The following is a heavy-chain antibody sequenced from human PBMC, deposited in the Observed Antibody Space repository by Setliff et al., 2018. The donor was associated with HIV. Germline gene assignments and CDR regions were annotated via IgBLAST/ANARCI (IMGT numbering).Heavy chain of an antibody. CDR2: IYHSGNT. J-gene: IGHJ4*02. Sequence: PSETLSLTCTVSSGSISSHYWSWIRQPPGKGLEWIGGIYHSGNTYYNPSLKSRVTISVDTSKNQFSLKLSSVTAADTAVYYCARSVAGTLVWSLWGQGTLVTVSS. CDR3: ARSVAGTLVWSL. V-gene: IGHV4-59*08. CDR1: SGSISSHY. D-gene: IGHD6-13*01.